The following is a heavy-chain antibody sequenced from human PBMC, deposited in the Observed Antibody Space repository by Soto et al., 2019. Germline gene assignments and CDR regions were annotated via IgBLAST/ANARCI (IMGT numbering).Heavy chain of an antibody. CDR1: GFTFSSYS. CDR2: ISSSSSYI. J-gene: IGHJ5*02. Sequence: GGSLRLSCAASGFTFSSYSMNWVRQAPGKGLEWVSSISSSSSYIYYADSVKGRFTISRDNAKNSLYLQMNSLRAEDTAVYYCARALSSSWYWFDPWGQGTLVTVSS. CDR3: ARALSSSWYWFDP. D-gene: IGHD6-13*01. V-gene: IGHV3-21*01.